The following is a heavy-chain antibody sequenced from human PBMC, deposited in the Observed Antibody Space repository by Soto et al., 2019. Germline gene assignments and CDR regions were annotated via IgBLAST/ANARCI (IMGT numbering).Heavy chain of an antibody. D-gene: IGHD6-13*01. V-gene: IGHV4-31*03. CDR1: GGSISSGGYY. Sequence: QVQLQESGPGLVKPSQTLSLTCTVSGGSISSGGYYWSWIRQHPGKGLEWIGYIYYSGSTYYNPALKSRVTISVDTSKNQFSLKLSSVTAADTAVYYCTHSSSWYLFDYWGQGTLVTVSS. CDR2: IYYSGST. J-gene: IGHJ4*02. CDR3: THSSSWYLFDY.